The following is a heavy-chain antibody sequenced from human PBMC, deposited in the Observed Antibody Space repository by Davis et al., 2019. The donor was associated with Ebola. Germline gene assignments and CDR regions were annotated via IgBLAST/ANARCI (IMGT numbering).Heavy chain of an antibody. CDR2: INPNSGGT. CDR3: ARRRYSSGWEFDY. Sequence: ASVKVSCKASGYTFTGYYMHWVRQAPGQGLEWMGRINPNSGGTNYAQKFQGRVTMTRDTSISTTYLQWSSLKASDTAMYYCARRRYSSGWEFDYWGQGTLVTVSS. V-gene: IGHV1-2*06. CDR1: GYTFTGYY. J-gene: IGHJ4*02. D-gene: IGHD6-19*01.